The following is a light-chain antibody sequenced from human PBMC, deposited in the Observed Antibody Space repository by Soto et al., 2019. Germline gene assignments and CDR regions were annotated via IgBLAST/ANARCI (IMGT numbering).Light chain of an antibody. CDR1: QNISTW. CDR3: QQYDNHST. CDR2: KAS. V-gene: IGKV1-5*03. Sequence: TQMTQFPSILSAFVGDRVTLTCRASQNISTWLAWYQQKPGKAPNLLISKASSLESGVPSRFSGSGSGTEFTLTISSLQPDDFATYYCQQYDNHSTFGPGTKVDF. J-gene: IGKJ3*01.